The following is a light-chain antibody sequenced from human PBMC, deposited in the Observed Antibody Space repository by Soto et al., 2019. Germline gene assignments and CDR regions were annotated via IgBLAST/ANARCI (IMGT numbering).Light chain of an antibody. CDR3: QQLISYPLT. J-gene: IGKJ4*01. CDR1: QGISSY. V-gene: IGKV1-9*01. CDR2: AAS. Sequence: IQLTQSPSSLSASVGDRVTITCRASQGISSYLAWYQQKPGKAPKLLIYAASTLQSGVPSRFSGSGSGTDFTLNISSLQPEDFATYYCQQLISYPLTFGGGTKVEIK.